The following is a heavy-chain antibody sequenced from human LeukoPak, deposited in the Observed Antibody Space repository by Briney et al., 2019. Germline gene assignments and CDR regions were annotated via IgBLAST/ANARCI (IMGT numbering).Heavy chain of an antibody. CDR1: GGSISIYY. CDR3: ARGLPKNDYGDYGGTWFDP. CDR2: IYYSGST. Sequence: SETLSLTCTVSGGSISIYYWSWIRQPPGKGLEWIGNIYYSGSTNYKPSLKGRVTISVDTSKNQFSLKLSSVTAADTAVYYCARGLPKNDYGDYGGTWFDPWGQGTLVTVSS. V-gene: IGHV4-59*12. D-gene: IGHD4-17*01. J-gene: IGHJ5*02.